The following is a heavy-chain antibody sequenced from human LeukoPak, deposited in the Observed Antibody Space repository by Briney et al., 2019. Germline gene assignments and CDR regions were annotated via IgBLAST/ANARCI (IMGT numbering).Heavy chain of an antibody. CDR2: LYFSGST. CDR3: ARVLSDSSGPYAFDI. Sequence: SETLSLTCTVSGGPINSGGYYWSWIRQLPRKGLEWIGYLYFSGSTYFNPSLKSRVTILEDTSKNLFSLRLSSETAADTAAYYCARVLSDSSGPYAFDIWGQGTVVTVSS. J-gene: IGHJ3*02. D-gene: IGHD3-22*01. V-gene: IGHV4-31*03. CDR1: GGPINSGGYY.